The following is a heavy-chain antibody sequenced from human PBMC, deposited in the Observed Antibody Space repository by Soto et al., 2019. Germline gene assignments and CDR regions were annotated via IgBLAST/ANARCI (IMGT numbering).Heavy chain of an antibody. Sequence: PGGSLRLSCAASGFTFSTYAMTWVRQAPGKGLEWVSAVSGGDYTYYADSVRGRFTISRDNSKNSLYLQMNSLRADDTAVYYCAKGTGYDYFSGSDYWGQGTRVTVSS. CDR3: AKGTGYDYFSGSDY. D-gene: IGHD5-12*01. J-gene: IGHJ4*02. CDR2: VSGGDYT. V-gene: IGHV3-23*01. CDR1: GFTFSTYA.